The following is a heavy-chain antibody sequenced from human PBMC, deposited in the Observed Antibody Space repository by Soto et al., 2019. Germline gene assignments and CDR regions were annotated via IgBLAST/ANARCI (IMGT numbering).Heavy chain of an antibody. CDR1: GFPSRFYS. J-gene: IGHJ3*02. CDR2: ISGSGGTT. Sequence: GGSLRLSCVASGFPSRFYSMSWVRQAPGKGLEWVSGISGSGGTTYYADSVKGRFTISRDNSKNTLYLQMNSLRAEDTAVYYCAKQAFSYDILTGYYNGAFDIWGQGTMVTVSS. D-gene: IGHD3-9*01. CDR3: AKQAFSYDILTGYYNGAFDI. V-gene: IGHV3-23*01.